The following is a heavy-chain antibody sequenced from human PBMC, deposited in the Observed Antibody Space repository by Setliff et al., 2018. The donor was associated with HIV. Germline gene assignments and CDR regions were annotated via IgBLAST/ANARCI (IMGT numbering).Heavy chain of an antibody. D-gene: IGHD3-22*01. V-gene: IGHV3-7*01. Sequence: GGSLRLSCAASGFTFSTYWMTWVRQAPGKGLEWVANIKQDGSETYYLDSVRGRFTISRDNAKGALYLQMNSLRAEDTAMYYCVRSGIILGITPWYWGQGTLVTVSS. CDR1: GFTFSTYW. CDR3: VRSGIILGITPWY. CDR2: IKQDGSET. J-gene: IGHJ4*02.